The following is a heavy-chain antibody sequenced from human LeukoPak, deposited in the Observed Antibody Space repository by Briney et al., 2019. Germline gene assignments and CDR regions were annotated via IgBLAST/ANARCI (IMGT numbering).Heavy chain of an antibody. CDR3: ARVSPVPAAIDAFDI. V-gene: IGHV4-39*07. J-gene: IGHJ3*02. Sequence: SETLSLTCTVSADSIISSTYYWGWIRQPPGKGLEWIGSIYYTGSTYYNPSLKSRVTISIDTSKNQFSLKLSSVTAADTAVYYCARVSPVPAAIDAFDIWGQGTMVTVSS. D-gene: IGHD2-2*01. CDR1: ADSIISSTYY. CDR2: IYYTGST.